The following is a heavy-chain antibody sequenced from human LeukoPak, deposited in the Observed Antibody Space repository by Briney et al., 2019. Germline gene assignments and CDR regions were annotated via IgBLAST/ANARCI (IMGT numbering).Heavy chain of an antibody. CDR2: IYPGDSDT. J-gene: IGHJ4*02. CDR3: ARHSSVVVPAATNLDY. V-gene: IGHV5-51*01. CDR1: GYSFTSYW. D-gene: IGHD2-2*01. Sequence: PGESLKISCKGSGYSFTSYWIGWVRQMPGKGLEWMGIIYPGDSDTRYSPSFQGQVTIPADKSISTAYLQWSSLKASDTAMYYCARHSSVVVPAATNLDYWGQGTLVTVSS.